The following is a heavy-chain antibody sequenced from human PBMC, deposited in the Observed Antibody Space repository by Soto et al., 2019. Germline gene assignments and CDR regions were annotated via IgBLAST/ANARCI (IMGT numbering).Heavy chain of an antibody. CDR3: ARGAVLRFLEWLPNDYYYYGMDV. D-gene: IGHD3-3*01. J-gene: IGHJ6*02. CDR1: VGSISSGGYY. Sequence: SETLSLTCTVSVGSISSGGYYWSWIRRHPGKGLEWIGYIYYSGSTYYNPSLKSRVTISVDTSKNQFSLKLSSVTAADTAVYYCARGAVLRFLEWLPNDYYYYGMDVWGQGTTVTVSS. V-gene: IGHV4-31*03. CDR2: IYYSGST.